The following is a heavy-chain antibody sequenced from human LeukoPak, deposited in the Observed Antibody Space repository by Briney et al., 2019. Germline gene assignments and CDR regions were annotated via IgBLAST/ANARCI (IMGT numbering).Heavy chain of an antibody. CDR3: ARGVGGRTYYDFWSAPYYFDY. J-gene: IGHJ4*02. Sequence: ASVKVSCKASGYTFTSYDINWVRQATGQGLEWMGWMNPNSGNTGYAQKFQGRVTMTRNTSISTAYMELSSLRSEDTAVYYCARGVGGRTYYDFWSAPYYFDYWGQGTLVTVSS. D-gene: IGHD3-3*01. CDR1: GYTFTSYD. CDR2: MNPNSGNT. V-gene: IGHV1-8*01.